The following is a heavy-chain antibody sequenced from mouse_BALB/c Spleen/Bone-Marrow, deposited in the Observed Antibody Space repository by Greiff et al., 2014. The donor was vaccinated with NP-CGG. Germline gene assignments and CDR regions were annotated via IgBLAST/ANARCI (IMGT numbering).Heavy chain of an antibody. V-gene: IGHV1S29*02. J-gene: IGHJ2*01. CDR1: GYTFTDCN. CDR3: ARKDYDSFFDY. CDR2: IYPYNGGT. Sequence: EVKLMESGPELVKPGASVKISCKASGYTFTDCNMHWVKQSHGKSLEWIGYIYPYNGGTGYNQKFKTKATLTVDNSSSTAYMELRSLTSEDSAVYYCARKDYDSFFDYWGQGTTLTVSS. D-gene: IGHD2-4*01.